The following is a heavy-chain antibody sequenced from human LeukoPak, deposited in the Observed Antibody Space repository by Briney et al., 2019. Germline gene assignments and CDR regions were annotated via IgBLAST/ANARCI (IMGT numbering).Heavy chain of an antibody. J-gene: IGHJ6*02. CDR3: ARDQGGSSSTYYGMDV. CDR2: ISSSSSTI. V-gene: IGHV3-48*02. CDR1: GFTFSSYS. Sequence: GGSLRLSCAASGFTFSSYSMNWVRQAPGKGLEWVSYISSSSSTIYYADSVKGRFTISRDNAKNSLYLQMNSLRDEDTAVYYCARDQGGSSSTYYGMDVWGQGATVTVSS. D-gene: IGHD6-6*01.